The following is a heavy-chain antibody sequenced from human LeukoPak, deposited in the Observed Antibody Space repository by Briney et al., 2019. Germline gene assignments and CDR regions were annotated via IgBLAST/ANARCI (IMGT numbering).Heavy chain of an antibody. CDR3: AKDMGLDILTGLDAFDI. J-gene: IGHJ3*02. D-gene: IGHD3-9*01. CDR1: GFTFDDYA. CDR2: ISWNSGSI. V-gene: IGHV3-9*01. Sequence: SLRLSCAASGFTFDDYAMHWVRQAPGKGLEWVSGISWNSGSIGYADSVEGRFTISRDNAKNSLYLQMNSLRAEDTALYYCAKDMGLDILTGLDAFDIWGQGTMVTVSS.